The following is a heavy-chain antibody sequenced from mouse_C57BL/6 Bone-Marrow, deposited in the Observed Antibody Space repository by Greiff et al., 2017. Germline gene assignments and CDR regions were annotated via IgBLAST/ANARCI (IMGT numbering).Heavy chain of an antibody. CDR2: IYPRSGNT. CDR3: AQGLRRSYWYFDV. D-gene: IGHD2-4*01. Sequence: VQLQQSGAELARPGASVKLSCKASGYTFTSYGISWVKQRTGQGLEWIGEIYPRSGNTYYNEKFKGKATLTADKSSSTAYMELRSLTSEDSAVXFCAQGLRRSYWYFDVWGTGTTVTVSS. J-gene: IGHJ1*03. V-gene: IGHV1-81*01. CDR1: GYTFTSYG.